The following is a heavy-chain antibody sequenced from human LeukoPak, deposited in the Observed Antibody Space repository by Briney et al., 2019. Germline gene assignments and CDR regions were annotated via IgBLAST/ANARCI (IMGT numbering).Heavy chain of an antibody. CDR3: ARLTRPPNSFWSGYYGGFDY. J-gene: IGHJ4*02. V-gene: IGHV4-34*01. CDR1: GGSFSGYY. Sequence: SETLSLTCAVYGGSFSGYYWSWIRQPPGKGLEWIGEINQSGSTNYNPSLKSRVTISVDTSKNQFSLKLSSVTAADTAVYYCARLTRPPNSFWSGYYGGFDYWGQGTLVTVSS. D-gene: IGHD3-3*01. CDR2: INQSGST.